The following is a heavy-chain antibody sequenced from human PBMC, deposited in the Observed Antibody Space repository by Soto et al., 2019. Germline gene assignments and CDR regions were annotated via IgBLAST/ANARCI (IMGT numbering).Heavy chain of an antibody. Sequence: LRRSCAASGFIFENFGMSWVRQAPGKGLEWISSISGSGFKKYYADSVKGRFTISRGNSKSTVYLELNNLSAEDTAVYHCAKNQGVELVPLATVDWFDPWGQGSVVTVSS. CDR1: GFIFENFG. CDR3: AKNQGVELVPLATVDWFDP. J-gene: IGHJ5*02. CDR2: ISGSGFKK. V-gene: IGHV3-23*01. D-gene: IGHD1-26*01.